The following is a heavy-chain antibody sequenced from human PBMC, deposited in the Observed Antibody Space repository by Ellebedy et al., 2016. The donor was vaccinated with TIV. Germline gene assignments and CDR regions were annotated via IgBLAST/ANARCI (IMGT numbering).Heavy chain of an antibody. CDR3: ARGGSDSDY. J-gene: IGHJ4*02. CDR1: GFTFTSYA. CDR2: ISGSGGST. Sequence: GESLKISXAASGFTFTSYAMSWVRQAPGKGLEWVSAISGSGGSTYYADSVKGRFTISRDNSKNSLYLQMNSLRTEDTAVYYCARGGSDSDYWGQGTLVTVSS. V-gene: IGHV3-23*01. D-gene: IGHD6-19*01.